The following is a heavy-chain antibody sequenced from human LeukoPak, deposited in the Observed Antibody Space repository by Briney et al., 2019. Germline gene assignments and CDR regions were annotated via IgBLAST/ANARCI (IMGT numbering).Heavy chain of an antibody. CDR3: ARATYSSYLDY. Sequence: ASVKVSCKTSGYTFTDYYIHWVRQAPGQGLQWVRWINPNSGGTNFAQKFQGRVTMTSDTSITTAYMELSSLRSDDTAVYYCARATYSSYLDYWGQGTLVTVSS. J-gene: IGHJ4*02. CDR1: GYTFTDYY. CDR2: INPNSGGT. D-gene: IGHD6-19*01. V-gene: IGHV1-2*02.